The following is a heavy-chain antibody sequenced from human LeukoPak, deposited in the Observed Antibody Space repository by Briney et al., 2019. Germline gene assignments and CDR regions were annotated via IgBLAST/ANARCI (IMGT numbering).Heavy chain of an antibody. CDR2: IYHSGST. D-gene: IGHD3-3*02. V-gene: IGHV4-30-2*01. J-gene: IGHJ6*03. CDR1: GGSISSGGYY. Sequence: SQTLSLTCTVSGGSISSGGYYWSWIRQPPGKGLEWIGYIYHSGSTYYNPSLKSRVTISVDRSKNQFSLKLSSVTAADTAVYYCARDLAQYYYYYYYMDVWGKGTTVTVSS. CDR3: ARDLAQYYYYYYYMDV.